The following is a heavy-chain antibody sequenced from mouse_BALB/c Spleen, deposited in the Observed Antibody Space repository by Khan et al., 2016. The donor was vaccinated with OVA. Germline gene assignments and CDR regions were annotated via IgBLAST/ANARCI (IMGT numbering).Heavy chain of an antibody. CDR1: GYTFTSYT. D-gene: IGHD2-5*01. CDR2: INPSNGYT. Sequence: VQLQQSGAELARPGASVKMSCKASGYTFTSYTIHWIKLRPGQGLEWIGFINPSNGYTNYNQKFKDKATLTADKSSTTVYMQLSSLTSDDSAVXNWERGGAYHRNHGWFAYWGQGTLVTVSA. V-gene: IGHV1-4*01. J-gene: IGHJ3*01. CDR3: ERGGAYHRNHGWFAY.